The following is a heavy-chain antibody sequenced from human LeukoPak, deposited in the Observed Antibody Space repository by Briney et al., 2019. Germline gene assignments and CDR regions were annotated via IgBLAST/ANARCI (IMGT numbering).Heavy chain of an antibody. J-gene: IGHJ4*02. Sequence: GGSLRLSCTESGHNFNDYGKHCLRQAPGKGLEYVSAISYNGGSTYYADSVKGRFTISRDNSKNTLYRQRRSLRAEETAVVDCVRRTANYFDYWGQGTLVTVSS. CDR1: GHNFNDYG. CDR3: VRRTANYFDY. D-gene: IGHD2-21*02. CDR2: ISYNGGST. V-gene: IGHV3-64D*09.